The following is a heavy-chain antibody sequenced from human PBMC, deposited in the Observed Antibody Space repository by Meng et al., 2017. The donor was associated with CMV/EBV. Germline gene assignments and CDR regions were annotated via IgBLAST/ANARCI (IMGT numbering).Heavy chain of an antibody. V-gene: IGHV1-18*01. CDR1: GYTFTSYG. CDR3: ARDRYDILTGYYTGGDYYYGMDV. CDR2: ISAYNGNT. J-gene: IGHJ6*02. D-gene: IGHD3-9*01. Sequence: ASVKVSCKASGYTFTSYGISWVRQAPGQGLEWMGWISAYNGNTTYAQKLQGRVTMTTDTSTSTAYMELRSLRSDDTAVYYCARDRYDILTGYYTGGDYYYGMDVWGQGTTVTVSS.